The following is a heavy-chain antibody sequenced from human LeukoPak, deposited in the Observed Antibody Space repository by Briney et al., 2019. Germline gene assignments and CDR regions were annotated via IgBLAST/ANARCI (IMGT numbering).Heavy chain of an antibody. CDR3: AGYFYDSSGSSSDAFDI. D-gene: IGHD3-22*01. CDR1: GYTFSDYY. J-gene: IGHJ3*02. Sequence: ASVKVSCKTSGYTFSDYYIHWVRQAPGQGLEWMGWINPNTGGTHYAQKFQGRVTMTRDTSITTVYMELSSLGSDDSAVYYCAGYFYDSSGSSSDAFDIWGRGTMVTVSS. CDR2: INPNTGGT. V-gene: IGHV1-2*02.